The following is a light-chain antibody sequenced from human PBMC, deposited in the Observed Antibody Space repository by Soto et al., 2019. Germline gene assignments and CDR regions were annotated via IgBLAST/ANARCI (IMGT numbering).Light chain of an antibody. Sequence: EVVLTQSPATLSVSPGERASLSCRASQNLSRNLAWYQHQPGQAPRLLIYGASTRVTSSPDRVSGSGSWTDFTLTISSLESEGSEVYYLQHYDNWPHTFGQGTKLEIK. CDR2: GAS. CDR3: QHYDNWPHT. CDR1: QNLSRN. J-gene: IGKJ2*01. V-gene: IGKV3-15*01.